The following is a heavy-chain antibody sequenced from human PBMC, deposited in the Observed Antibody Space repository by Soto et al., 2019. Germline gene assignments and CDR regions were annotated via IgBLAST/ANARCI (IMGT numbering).Heavy chain of an antibody. CDR2: IYYSGST. D-gene: IGHD3-22*01. V-gene: IGHV4-39*01. CDR1: GGSISSSSYY. Sequence: SETLSLTCTVSGGSISSSSYYWGWIRQPPGKGLEWIGSIYYSGSTYYNPSLKSRVTISVDTSKNQFSLKLSSVTAADTAVYYCARHLQQDYYDSSGYYSGFDYWGQGTLVTVSS. CDR3: ARHLQQDYYDSSGYYSGFDY. J-gene: IGHJ4*02.